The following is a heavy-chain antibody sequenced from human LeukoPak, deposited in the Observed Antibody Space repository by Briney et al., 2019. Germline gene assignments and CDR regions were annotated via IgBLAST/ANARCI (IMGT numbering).Heavy chain of an antibody. CDR2: TRYDGSNK. CDR3: AKGTTVTTHYYYYMDA. CDR1: GFTFSSYG. Sequence: GGSLRLSCAASGFTFSSYGMYWVRQAPGKGLGWVAFTRYDGSNKYYADSVKGRFTISRDNSKNTLYLQMNSLRAEDTAVYYCAKGTTVTTHYYYYMDAWGKGTTVTISS. V-gene: IGHV3-30*02. D-gene: IGHD4-17*01. J-gene: IGHJ6*03.